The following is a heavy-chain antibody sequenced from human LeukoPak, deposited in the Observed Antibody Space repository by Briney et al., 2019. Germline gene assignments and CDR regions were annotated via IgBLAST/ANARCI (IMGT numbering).Heavy chain of an antibody. D-gene: IGHD4/OR15-4a*01. J-gene: IGHJ3*02. CDR3: AGAEEANLDAFDI. CDR2: IIPIFGTA. CDR1: GGTFSSYA. V-gene: IGHV1-69*05. Sequence: SVKVSCRASGGTFSSYAISWVRQAPGQGLEWMGGIIPIFGTANYAQKFQGRVTITTDESTSTAYMELSSLRSEDTAVYYCAGAEEANLDAFDIWGQGTMVTVSS.